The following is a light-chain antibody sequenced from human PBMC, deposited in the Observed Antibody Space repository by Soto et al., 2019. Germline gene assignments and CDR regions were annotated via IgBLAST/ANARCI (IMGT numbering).Light chain of an antibody. CDR1: SSDVGGHNY. CDR3: SSDTSSSTLVV. V-gene: IGLV2-14*01. Sequence: QSALTQPASVSGSPGQSITISCTGTSSDVGGHNYVSWYQQHPGKAPKLMIYDVSNRPSGVSNRFSGSKSGNTASLTISGLQAEDEADYYCSSDTSSSTLVVFGGGTKLTVL. CDR2: DVS. J-gene: IGLJ2*01.